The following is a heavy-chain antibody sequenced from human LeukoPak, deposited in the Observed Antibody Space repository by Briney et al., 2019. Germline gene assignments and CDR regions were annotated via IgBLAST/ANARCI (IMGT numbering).Heavy chain of an antibody. CDR3: AKAYHDSGCLIDY. CDR1: GFIFSSYA. D-gene: IGHD6-19*01. CDR2: ISYDGNYK. Sequence: PGRSLRLSCVASGFIFSSYALHWVRQAPGKGLEWVAVISYDGNYKYYADSVKGRFTISRDNSKNTLFLQMNSLRAEDTAVYYCAKAYHDSGCLIDYWGQGTLVTVSS. V-gene: IGHV3-30-3*01. J-gene: IGHJ4*02.